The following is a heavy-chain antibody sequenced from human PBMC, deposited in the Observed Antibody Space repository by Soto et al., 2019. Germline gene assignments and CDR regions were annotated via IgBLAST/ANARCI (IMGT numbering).Heavy chain of an antibody. CDR3: AINQEKRYCSGGSCYPSDI. Sequence: GGSLRLSCAASGFTFSSYWMSWVRQAPGKGLEWVANIKQDGSEKYYVDSVKGRFTISRDNAKNSLYLQMNSLRAEDMAVYYCAINQEKRYCSGGSCYPSDIWGQGTMVTVSS. CDR1: GFTFSSYW. CDR2: IKQDGSEK. D-gene: IGHD2-15*01. V-gene: IGHV3-7*01. J-gene: IGHJ3*02.